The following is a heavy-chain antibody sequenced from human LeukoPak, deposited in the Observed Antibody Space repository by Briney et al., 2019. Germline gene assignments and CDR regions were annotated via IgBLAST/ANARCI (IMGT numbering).Heavy chain of an antibody. J-gene: IGHJ3*02. D-gene: IGHD1-26*01. CDR2: IYYSGST. V-gene: IGHV4-30-4*01. CDR1: GGSISSGDYY. Sequence: SETLSLTCTVSGGSISSGDYYWSWIRQPPGKGLEWIGYIYYSGSTYYNPSLKSRVTISVNMSKKQFSLKLSSVTAADTAVYWCARGQLGDAFDIWGQGTMVTVSS. CDR3: ARGQLGDAFDI.